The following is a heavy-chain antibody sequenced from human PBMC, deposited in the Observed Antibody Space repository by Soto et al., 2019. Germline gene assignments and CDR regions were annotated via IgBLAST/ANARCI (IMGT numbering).Heavy chain of an antibody. CDR1: GFTFSSYG. Sequence: GGSLRLSCAASGFTFSSYGIHWVRQAPGKGLEWVAVISYDGSNKYYADSVKGRFTISRDNSKNTLYLQMNSLRAEDTAVYYCAKSHPDTWVDYWGQGTLVTVSS. CDR2: ISYDGSNK. J-gene: IGHJ4*02. V-gene: IGHV3-30*18. D-gene: IGHD5-18*01. CDR3: AKSHPDTWVDY.